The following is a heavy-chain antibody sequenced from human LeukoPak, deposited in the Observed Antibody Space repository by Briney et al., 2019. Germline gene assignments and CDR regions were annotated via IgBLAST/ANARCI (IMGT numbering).Heavy chain of an antibody. CDR3: ASQYYYDSSGYYYPY. CDR1: GYTFTSYY. J-gene: IGHJ4*02. V-gene: IGHV1-46*01. CDR2: INPSGGST. Sequence: ASVKVSCKASGYTFTSYYMHWVRQAPGQGLEWMGIINPSGGSTSYAQKFQGRVTMTRDTSTSTVYMELSRLRSDDTAVYYCASQYYYDSSGYYYPYRGQGTLVTVSS. D-gene: IGHD3-22*01.